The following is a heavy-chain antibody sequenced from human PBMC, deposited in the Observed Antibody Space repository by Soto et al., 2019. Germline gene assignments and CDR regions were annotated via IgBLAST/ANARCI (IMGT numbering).Heavy chain of an antibody. CDR1: GGSFSGYY. CDR3: ARVGGSTVTVDY. Sequence: PSETLSLTCAVYGGSFSGYYWSWIRQPPGKGLEWIGEINHSGSTNYNPSLKSRVTISVDTSKNQFSLKLSSVTAADTAVYYCARVGGSTVTVDYWGQGTLVTVSS. J-gene: IGHJ4*02. D-gene: IGHD4-17*01. CDR2: INHSGST. V-gene: IGHV4-34*01.